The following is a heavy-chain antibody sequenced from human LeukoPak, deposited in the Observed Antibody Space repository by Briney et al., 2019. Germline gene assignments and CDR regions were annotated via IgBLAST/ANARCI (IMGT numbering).Heavy chain of an antibody. D-gene: IGHD2-2*02. CDR3: ARSCSSTSCYTYYYGMDV. J-gene: IGHJ6*02. Sequence: SVKVSCKASGGTFSSYAISWVRQAPGQGLEWMGGIIPIFGTANYAQKFQGRVTITADESTSTAYMELSSLRSEDTAVYYCARSCSSTSCYTYYYGMDVWGQGTTVTVSS. CDR2: IIPIFGTA. CDR1: GGTFSSYA. V-gene: IGHV1-69*01.